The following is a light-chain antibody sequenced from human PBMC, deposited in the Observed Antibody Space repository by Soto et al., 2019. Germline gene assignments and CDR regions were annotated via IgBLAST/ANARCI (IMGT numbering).Light chain of an antibody. CDR3: QQYNNWPPWA. Sequence: EIVMTQSPATLSVSPGERATLSCRASQSVSSNLAWYQQKPGRAPRLLIYGASTRVTGVPDRFSGSGSGTEFTLTISSLQSEDFAVYYCQQYNNWPPWAFGQATKVEIK. J-gene: IGKJ1*01. CDR2: GAS. CDR1: QSVSSN. V-gene: IGKV3-15*01.